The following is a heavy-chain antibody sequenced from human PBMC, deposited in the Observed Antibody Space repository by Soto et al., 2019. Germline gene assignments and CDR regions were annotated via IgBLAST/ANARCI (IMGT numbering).Heavy chain of an antibody. J-gene: IGHJ5*02. V-gene: IGHV5-51*01. D-gene: IGHD1-1*01. CDR1: GYSFTGYW. Sequence: PGEALKISCNGSGYSFTGYWIGWVRQMPGKGLGWMGIIYPGDSDTRYSASFQGQVTISADKSISTAYLQWSSLKASDTAMYYCARRHGGASGPFLYNFVDTRGQATRV. CDR2: IYPGDSDT. CDR3: ARRHGGASGPFLYNFVDT.